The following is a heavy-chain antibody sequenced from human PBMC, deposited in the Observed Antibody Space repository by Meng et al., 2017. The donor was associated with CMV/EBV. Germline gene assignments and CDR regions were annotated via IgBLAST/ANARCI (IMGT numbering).Heavy chain of an antibody. V-gene: IGHV3-11*04. J-gene: IGHJ6*02. Sequence: GESLKISCAASGFTFSDYYISWIRQAPGKGLEWVSYISSSGSTIYYADSVKGRFTISRDNAKNSLYLQMNSLRAEDTAVYYCARYYPSLPYYDFWSGYHYYYYGMDVWGQGTTVTVSS. CDR3: ARYYPSLPYYDFWSGYHYYYYGMDV. CDR1: GFTFSDYY. D-gene: IGHD3-3*01. CDR2: ISSSGSTI.